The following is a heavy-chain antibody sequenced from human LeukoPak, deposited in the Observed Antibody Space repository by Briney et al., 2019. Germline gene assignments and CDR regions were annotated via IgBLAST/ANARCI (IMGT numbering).Heavy chain of an antibody. J-gene: IGHJ4*02. D-gene: IGHD6-13*01. Sequence: GRFTISRDNAKNTMYLQMNSLRAEDTAVYYCARDQGGGAAAGTDWGQGTLVTVSS. V-gene: IGHV3-30*01. CDR3: ARDQGGGAAAGTD.